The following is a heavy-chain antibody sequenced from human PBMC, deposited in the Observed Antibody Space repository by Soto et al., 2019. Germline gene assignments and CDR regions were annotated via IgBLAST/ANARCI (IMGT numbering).Heavy chain of an antibody. Sequence: QVQLQESGPGLVKPSQTLSLTCTVSGGSISSGGYYWSWIRQHPGKGLEWIGYIYYSGSTYYNPSLKGRVTISVDTSKNQFSMKLSSVTAADTAVYYCARGNSRGWNWFDPWGQGTLVTDSS. CDR2: IYYSGST. CDR1: GGSISSGGYY. V-gene: IGHV4-31*03. J-gene: IGHJ5*02. CDR3: ARGNSRGWNWFDP. D-gene: IGHD6-19*01.